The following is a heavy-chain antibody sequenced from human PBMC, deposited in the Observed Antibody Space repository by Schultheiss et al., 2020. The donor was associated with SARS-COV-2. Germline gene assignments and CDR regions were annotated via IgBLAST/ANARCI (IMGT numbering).Heavy chain of an antibody. D-gene: IGHD5-24*01. CDR2: INQDGREN. CDR3: AKERDGYNSGQFDY. V-gene: IGHV3-7*01. J-gene: IGHJ4*02. CDR1: GFSFSGYW. Sequence: GGSLRLSCVASGFSFSGYWMSWVRQAPGKGLEWVANINQDGRENYYVDSVKGRFTFSRDNAKNSLYLQMNSLRVEDTAVYYCAKERDGYNSGQFDYWGQGTLVTVSS.